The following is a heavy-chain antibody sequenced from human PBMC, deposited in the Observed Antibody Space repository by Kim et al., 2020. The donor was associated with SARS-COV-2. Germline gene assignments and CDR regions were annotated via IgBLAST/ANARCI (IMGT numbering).Heavy chain of an antibody. CDR3: VRGQWELRGYDAFDI. D-gene: IGHD1-26*01. V-gene: IGHV1-69*01. J-gene: IGHJ3*02. Sequence: QKIQGRVTITADESTSTAYMELSSLRSEDTAVYYCVRGQWELRGYDAFDIWGQGTMVTVSS.